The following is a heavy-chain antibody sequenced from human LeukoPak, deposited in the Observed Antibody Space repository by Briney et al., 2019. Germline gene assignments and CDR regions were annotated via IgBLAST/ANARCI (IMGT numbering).Heavy chain of an antibody. CDR1: GGSISSSSYY. J-gene: IGHJ4*02. V-gene: IGHV4-39*01. CDR2: IYYSGST. CDR3: ARQVVRLPYFDY. Sequence: SETLSLTCTVSGGSISSSSYYWGWIRQPPGKGLEWIGSIYYSGSTYYNPSLKSRVTISVGTSKNQFSLKLSSVTAADTAVYYCARQVVRLPYFDYWGQGTLVTVSS. D-gene: IGHD3-22*01.